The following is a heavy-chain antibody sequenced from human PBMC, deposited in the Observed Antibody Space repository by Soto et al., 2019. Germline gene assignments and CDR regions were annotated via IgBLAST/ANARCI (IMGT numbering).Heavy chain of an antibody. D-gene: IGHD2-15*01. J-gene: IGHJ4*02. Sequence: EVQLVESGGRLVQPGKSLRLSCAASGFTFDDYAMHWVRQVPGKGLEWVSGISANGGSIRYGDSVKGRFTISRDNAKNSLFLHMNSLSAEDTALYYCAKSGEPGVVAATSFDYWGQGTLVTVSS. CDR3: AKSGEPGVVAATSFDY. CDR2: ISANGGSI. V-gene: IGHV3-9*01. CDR1: GFTFDDYA.